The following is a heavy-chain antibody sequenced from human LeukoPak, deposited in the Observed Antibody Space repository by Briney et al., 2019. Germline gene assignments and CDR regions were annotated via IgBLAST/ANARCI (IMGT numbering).Heavy chain of an antibody. CDR3: ARDGALAY. V-gene: IGHV3-7*05. Sequence: GGSLRLSCATSAFTISTYWISWVRQAPGKGLEWVANIKPGGSDKNYVDSVKGRFTISRDNARNSLSLQMDSLSAEDTAVYYCARDGALAYWGQGTLVTVSS. CDR2: IKPGGSDK. J-gene: IGHJ4*02. CDR1: AFTISTYW. D-gene: IGHD3-3*02.